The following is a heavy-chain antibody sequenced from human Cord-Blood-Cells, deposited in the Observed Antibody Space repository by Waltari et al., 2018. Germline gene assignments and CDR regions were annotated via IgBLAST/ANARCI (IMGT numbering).Heavy chain of an antibody. Sequence: QLQLQESGPVLVMPSETLSITCPVSGGSTSSSSYYWGWIHQPPGKGLECIGSIYYSGSTSYNPSLKNRVTISVDTSNNQFSLKLSSVTAADTAVYYCARLDFWSGYYDYWGQGTLVTVSS. J-gene: IGHJ4*02. V-gene: IGHV4-39*01. CDR2: IYYSGST. CDR1: GGSTSSSSYY. D-gene: IGHD3-3*01. CDR3: ARLDFWSGYYDY.